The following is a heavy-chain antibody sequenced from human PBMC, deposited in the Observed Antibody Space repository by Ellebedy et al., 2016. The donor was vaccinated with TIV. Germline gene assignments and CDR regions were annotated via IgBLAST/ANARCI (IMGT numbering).Heavy chain of an antibody. CDR1: GFSLTYYG. Sequence: AASVKVSCKASGFSLTYYGFSWVRQAPGQGLEWMGSISGYSDKTNYAQKFKGRVTMTTDTSTSTVYMELRSLRSDDTAVYYCARDPFRIDSGAYPYSDLWGQGTLVTVSS. V-gene: IGHV1-18*04. J-gene: IGHJ4*02. CDR2: ISGYSDKT. D-gene: IGHD4/OR15-4a*01. CDR3: ARDPFRIDSGAYPYSDL.